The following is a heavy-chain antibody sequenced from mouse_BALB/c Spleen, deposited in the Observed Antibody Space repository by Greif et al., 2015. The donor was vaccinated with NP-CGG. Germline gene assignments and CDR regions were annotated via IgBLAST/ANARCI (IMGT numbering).Heavy chain of an antibody. J-gene: IGHJ3*01. V-gene: IGHV5-9-4*01. Sequence: EVKLVESGGGLVKPGGSLKLSCAASGFTFSSYAMSWVRQSPEKRLEWVAEISSGGSYTYYPDTVTGRFTISRDNAKNTLYLEMSSLRSEDTAMYYCARPLLSPAWFAYWGQGTLVTVSA. CDR2: ISSGGSYT. D-gene: IGHD2-10*01. CDR3: ARPLLSPAWFAY. CDR1: GFTFSSYA.